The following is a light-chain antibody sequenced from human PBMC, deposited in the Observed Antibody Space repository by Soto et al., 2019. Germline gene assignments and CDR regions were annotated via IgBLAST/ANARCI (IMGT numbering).Light chain of an antibody. CDR1: QSVLYSSNNKNY. CDR2: WAS. J-gene: IGKJ1*01. V-gene: IGKV4-1*01. Sequence: DIVMTQSPDSLAVSLGERATINCKSSQSVLYSSNNKNYLAWYQQKPGQPPKLLIYWASTRESGVPDRFSGSGSGTDFPLTIGSGQAEDVAVYYCQQYYSTPWTFGQGTKVEIK. CDR3: QQYYSTPWT.